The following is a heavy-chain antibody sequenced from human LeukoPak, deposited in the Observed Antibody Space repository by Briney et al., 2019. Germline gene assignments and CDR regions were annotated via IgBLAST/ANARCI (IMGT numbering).Heavy chain of an antibody. J-gene: IGHJ6*02. V-gene: IGHV3-53*01. CDR1: GVTVSSNY. CDR2: IYSGGST. Sequence: GGSLRLSCAASGVTVSSNYMSWVRQAPGKGLEWVSVIYSGGSTNYADSVKGRFTISRDKSKNTLYLQMNSLRAEDTAVYYCARVMYYGDYVSYYYYYGMDVWGQGTTVTVSS. CDR3: ARVMYYGDYVSYYYYYGMDV. D-gene: IGHD4-17*01.